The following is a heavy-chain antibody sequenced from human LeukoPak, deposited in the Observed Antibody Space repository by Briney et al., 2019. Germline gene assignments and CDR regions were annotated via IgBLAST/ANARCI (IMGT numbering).Heavy chain of an antibody. Sequence: SETLSLTCTVSGGSISSYYWSWIRQPAGKGLEWIGRIYNSGSTTYNPSLKSRVTMSVDTSKNQFSLKLSSVTAADTAVYYCARGRGYYDSSGPANSFDPWGQGTLVTVSS. J-gene: IGHJ5*02. CDR3: ARGRGYYDSSGPANSFDP. V-gene: IGHV4-4*07. CDR1: GGSISSYY. D-gene: IGHD3-22*01. CDR2: IYNSGST.